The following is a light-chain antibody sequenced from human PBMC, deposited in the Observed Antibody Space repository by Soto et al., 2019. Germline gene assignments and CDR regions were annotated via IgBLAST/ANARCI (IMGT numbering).Light chain of an antibody. V-gene: IGKV3-20*01. CDR3: QQYGSSPPRT. J-gene: IGKJ2*01. CDR2: GAS. CDR1: QSVSSSY. Sequence: EIVLTQSPGTLSLSPGERATLSCRASQSVSSSYLAWYQQKPGQAPRLLIYGASSRDTGIPDRFSGSGSGTDFTLTISRLEPEDFAVYYCQQYGSSPPRTFGQGTKLEIK.